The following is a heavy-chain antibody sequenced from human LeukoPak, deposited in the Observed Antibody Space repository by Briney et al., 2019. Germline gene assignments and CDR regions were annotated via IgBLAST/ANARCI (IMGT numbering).Heavy chain of an antibody. Sequence: PGGSLRLSCAASGFTFSSYAMSWVRQAPGKGLEWVSAISGSGGSTYYADSVKGRFTISRDNSKNTLYLQMSSLRAEDTAVYYCAKAVGRYYYYYMDVWGKGTTVTASS. CDR1: GFTFSSYA. J-gene: IGHJ6*03. V-gene: IGHV3-23*01. CDR3: AKAVGRYYYYYMDV. D-gene: IGHD1-26*01. CDR2: ISGSGGST.